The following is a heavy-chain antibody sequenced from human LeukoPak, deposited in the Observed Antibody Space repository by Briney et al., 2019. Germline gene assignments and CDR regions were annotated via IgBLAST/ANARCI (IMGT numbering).Heavy chain of an antibody. CDR2: IPASGGST. CDR3: AKESSGGWYFDY. CDR1: GFSFSSNV. V-gene: IGHV3-23*01. D-gene: IGHD6-19*01. Sequence: GGSLRLSCAASGFSFSSNVMIWVRQAPGKGLEWVSSIPASGGSTYYADSVKGRFTISRDNSKNCLYLQMNSLRAEDTAVYYCAKESSGGWYFDYWGQGTLVTVSS. J-gene: IGHJ4*02.